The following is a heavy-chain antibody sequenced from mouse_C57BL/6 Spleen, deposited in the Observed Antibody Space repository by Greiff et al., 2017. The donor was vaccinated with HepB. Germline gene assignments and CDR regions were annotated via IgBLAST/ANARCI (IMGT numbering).Heavy chain of an antibody. J-gene: IGHJ1*03. CDR3: ARGYDYDGWYFDV. Sequence: EVMLVESRGGLVKPGGSLKLSCAASGFTFSSYAMSWVRQTPEKRLEWVATISDGGSYTYYPDNVKGRFTISRDNAKNNLYLQMSHLKSEDTAMYYCARGYDYDGWYFDVWGTGTTVTVSS. V-gene: IGHV5-4*03. CDR2: ISDGGSYT. CDR1: GFTFSSYA. D-gene: IGHD2-4*01.